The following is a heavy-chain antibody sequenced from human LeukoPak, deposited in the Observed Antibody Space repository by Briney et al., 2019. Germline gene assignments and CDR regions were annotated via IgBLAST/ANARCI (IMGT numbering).Heavy chain of an antibody. J-gene: IGHJ3*02. CDR2: IDSYSSDI. CDR3: ARKRSPGAFDI. V-gene: IGHV3-21*01. Sequence: GGSLRLSCATSGFTFSSYSMTWVRQAPGKGLDWVSSIDSYSSDIYYADSVKGRSTIPRDNAKNSLYLQMNSLRAEDTAVYYCARKRSPGAFDIWGQGTMVTVSS. CDR1: GFTFSSYS.